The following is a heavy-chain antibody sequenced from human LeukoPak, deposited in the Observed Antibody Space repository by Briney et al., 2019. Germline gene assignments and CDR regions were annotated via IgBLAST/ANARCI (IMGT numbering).Heavy chain of an antibody. V-gene: IGHV1-2*02. CDR2: INPNSGGT. D-gene: IGHD1-26*01. Sequence: ASVKVSCKASGGTFSSYAISWVRQAPGQGLEWMGWINPNSGGTNYAQKFQGRVTMTRDTSISTAYMELSRLRSDDTAVYYCARCDSGSYYLLGYWGQGTLVTVSS. J-gene: IGHJ4*02. CDR3: ARCDSGSYYLLGY. CDR1: GGTFSSYA.